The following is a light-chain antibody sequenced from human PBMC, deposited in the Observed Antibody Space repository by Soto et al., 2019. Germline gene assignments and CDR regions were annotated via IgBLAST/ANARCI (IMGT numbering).Light chain of an antibody. CDR3: QQRSNWT. CDR1: QSVSSY. CDR2: DAS. V-gene: IGKV3-11*01. Sequence: ENVLTQSPATLSLSPGERATLSCRASQSVSSYLACYQQKPGQAPRLLIYDASNRATGIPARFSGSGSGTDFTLTISSLEPEDFAVYYCQQRSNWTFGQETKVEI. J-gene: IGKJ1*01.